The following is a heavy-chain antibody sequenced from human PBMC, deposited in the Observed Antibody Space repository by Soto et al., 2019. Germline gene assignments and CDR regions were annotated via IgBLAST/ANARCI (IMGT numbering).Heavy chain of an antibody. Sequence: ETLSLTCTVSGGSISSSSYYWGWIRQPPGKGLEWIGSIYYSGSTYYNPSLKSRVTISVDTSKNQFSLKLSSVTAADTAVYYCARNDDYIWGSPLGVFDYRGQGSPVIVSS. CDR1: GGSISSSSYY. CDR2: IYYSGST. D-gene: IGHD3-16*01. V-gene: IGHV4-39*01. CDR3: ARNDDYIWGSPLGVFDY. J-gene: IGHJ4*02.